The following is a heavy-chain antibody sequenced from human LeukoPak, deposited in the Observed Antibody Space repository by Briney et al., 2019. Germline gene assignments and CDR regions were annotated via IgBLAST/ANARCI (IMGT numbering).Heavy chain of an antibody. V-gene: IGHV4-4*07. D-gene: IGHD4-23*01. CDR1: GVTITNYY. J-gene: IGHJ3*02. CDR3: AHYGGNSRAFDI. CDR2: IYVSGST. Sequence: SETLSLTCTVSGVTITNYYWFWIRQPAGKGLEWIGRIYVSGSTNYNPSLKSRVTVSVDTSKNQFSLNLSSVTAAGTAVYYCAHYGGNSRAFDIWGQGTMVTVSS.